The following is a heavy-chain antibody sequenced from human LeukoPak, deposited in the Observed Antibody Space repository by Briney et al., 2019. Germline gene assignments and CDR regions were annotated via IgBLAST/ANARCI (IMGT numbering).Heavy chain of an antibody. CDR2: ISTYNGNT. Sequence: ASVKVSCRASGYTFTTYGISWVRQAPGQGLEWMGWISTYNGNTNYVQKLQGRVTVTADTSTNTAYMELRSLRSDDTAIYYCARVGATMINDYWGQGTLVTVSS. D-gene: IGHD1-26*01. CDR1: GYTFTTYG. J-gene: IGHJ4*02. CDR3: ARVGATMINDY. V-gene: IGHV1-18*01.